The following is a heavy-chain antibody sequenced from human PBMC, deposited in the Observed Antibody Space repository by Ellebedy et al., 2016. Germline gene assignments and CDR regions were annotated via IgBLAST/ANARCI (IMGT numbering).Heavy chain of an antibody. CDR3: ARTSYGVDPTPLDF. J-gene: IGHJ4*02. CDR1: GFTFSDHY. Sequence: GESLKISCAASGFTFSDHYMDWVRQAPGKGLEWVGRIRNKANGYTTQYAASVKGRFTISRDDSKNSLYLQMNSLRADDTAVYYCARTSYGVDPTPLDFWGQGTLVTVSS. V-gene: IGHV3-72*01. D-gene: IGHD2-8*01. CDR2: IRNKANGYTT.